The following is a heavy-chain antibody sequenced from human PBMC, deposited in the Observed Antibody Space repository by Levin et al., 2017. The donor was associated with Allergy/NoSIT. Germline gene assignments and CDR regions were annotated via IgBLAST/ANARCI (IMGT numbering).Heavy chain of an antibody. J-gene: IGHJ3*02. Sequence: GGSLRLSCAASGFAFTSKVMSWVRQAPGKGLEWVSAMRPSGDPTYHADSVKGRFTISRDNSKNTLYLQMNSLTAEDTALYYCARGPWDSATFDIWGLGTMVTVSS. CDR2: MRPSGDPT. CDR3: ARGPWDSATFDI. CDR1: GFAFTSKV. V-gene: IGHV3-23*01. D-gene: IGHD6-25*01.